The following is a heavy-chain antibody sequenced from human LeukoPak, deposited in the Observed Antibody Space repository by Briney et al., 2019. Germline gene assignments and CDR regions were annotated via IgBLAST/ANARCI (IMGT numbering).Heavy chain of an antibody. CDR3: ARHSGLRSPFDP. Sequence: SETLSLTCTVSGGSISSSSYYWGWIRRPPAKGLEWIGSIYYSGSTYYNPSLKSRITISVDMSKNQFSLKLSSVTAADTALYYCARHSGLRSPFDPWGQGTLVTVTS. V-gene: IGHV4-39*01. CDR1: GGSISSSSYY. D-gene: IGHD3-3*01. CDR2: IYYSGST. J-gene: IGHJ5*02.